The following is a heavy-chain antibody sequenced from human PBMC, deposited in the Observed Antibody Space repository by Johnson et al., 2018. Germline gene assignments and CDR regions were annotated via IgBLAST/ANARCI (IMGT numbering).Heavy chain of an antibody. V-gene: IGHV3-21*06. D-gene: IGHD4-17*01. CDR3: ARDPGKYGESFDS. Sequence: VQLVQSGGGLVKPGGSLRLSCAASAITFSPYTMNWVRQAPGKGLEWISSISSSSTYIYYADSVKGRFTISRDNAKNSLFLQMNSLRAEDTAMYYCARDPGKYGESFDSWGQGTMVTVSS. CDR1: AITFSPYT. CDR2: ISSSSTYI. J-gene: IGHJ3*02.